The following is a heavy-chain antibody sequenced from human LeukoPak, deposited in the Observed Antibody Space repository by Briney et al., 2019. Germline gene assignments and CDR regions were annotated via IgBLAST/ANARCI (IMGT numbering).Heavy chain of an antibody. D-gene: IGHD6-19*01. J-gene: IGHJ4*02. CDR1: GVSLSSSSYY. V-gene: IGHV4-39*01. CDR3: ARRLIAVAGTVVYYFDY. CDR2: LYYRGRT. Sequence: SETLSLTCSVSGVSLSSSSYYWGWIRQPPGKGLEWIARLYYRGRTYYKPSLKSRFTISVDTSKNQFSLKVSSVTAADTAVYYCARRLIAVAGTVVYYFDYWGQGTLVTVSS.